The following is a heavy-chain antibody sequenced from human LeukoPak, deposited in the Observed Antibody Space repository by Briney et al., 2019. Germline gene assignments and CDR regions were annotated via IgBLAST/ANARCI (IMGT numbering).Heavy chain of an antibody. J-gene: IGHJ4*02. D-gene: IGHD3-16*01. CDR2: ISYDGSNK. CDR3: ARTHRYALDY. CDR1: GFTFSSYG. V-gene: IGHV3-30*03. Sequence: GGSLRLSCAASGFTFSSYGMPWVRQAPGKGLEWVAVISYDGSNKYYADSVKGRFTISRDNSKNTLYLQMNSLRAEDTAVYYCARTHRYALDYWGQGTLVTVSS.